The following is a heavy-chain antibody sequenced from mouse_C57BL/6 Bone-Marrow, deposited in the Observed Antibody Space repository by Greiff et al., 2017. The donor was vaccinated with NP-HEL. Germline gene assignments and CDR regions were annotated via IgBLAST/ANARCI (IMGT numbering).Heavy chain of an antibody. CDR2: IWTGGGT. CDR1: GFSLTSYA. V-gene: IGHV2-9-1*01. D-gene: IGHD2-4*01. Sequence: QVQLKESGPGLVAPSQSLSITFTVSGFSLTSYALSWVRQPPGTGLEWLGVIWTGGGTNYTSALQSRLSISKDNSKSQVFLKMNSLQTDDTASYYCARVYDYPYYFDYWGQGTTLTVSS. J-gene: IGHJ2*01. CDR3: ARVYDYPYYFDY.